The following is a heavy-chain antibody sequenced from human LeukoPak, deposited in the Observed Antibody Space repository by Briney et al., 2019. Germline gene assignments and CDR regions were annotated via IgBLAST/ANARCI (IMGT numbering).Heavy chain of an antibody. Sequence: GGSLRLSCAASGFTFSNYAMSWVRQAPGKGLEWVSPISGSGGSAYYADSVKGRFTISRDNSKNTLYLQMNSLRAEDTAVYYCAKLLRGVVVPYYDYWGQGTLVTVSS. CDR1: GFTFSNYA. CDR3: AKLLRGVVVPYYDY. CDR2: ISGSGGSA. D-gene: IGHD3-10*01. V-gene: IGHV3-23*01. J-gene: IGHJ4*02.